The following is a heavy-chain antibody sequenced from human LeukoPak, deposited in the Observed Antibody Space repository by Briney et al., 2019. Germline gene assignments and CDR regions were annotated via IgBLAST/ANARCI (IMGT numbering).Heavy chain of an antibody. CDR1: GFTFSGYD. CDR2: ISGSSSYI. V-gene: IGHV3-21*01. D-gene: IGHD3-16*01. J-gene: IGHJ4*02. CDR3: ARGPTNTYYDYVWGSLILDY. Sequence: GGSLRLSCAASGFTFSGYDMNWVRRAPGKGLEWVSSISGSSSYIYYADSMKGRFTISRDNAKNSLYLQMNSLRAEDTAVYYCARGPTNTYYDYVWGSLILDYWGQGTLVTVSS.